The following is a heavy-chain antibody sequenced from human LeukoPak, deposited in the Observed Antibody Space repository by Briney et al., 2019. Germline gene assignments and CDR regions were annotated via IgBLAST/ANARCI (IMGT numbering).Heavy chain of an antibody. J-gene: IGHJ2*01. V-gene: IGHV4-34*01. CDR1: GGSFSGYY. D-gene: IGHD3-10*01. CDR2: INHSGST. Sequence: PSETLSLTCAVYGGSFSGYYWSWIRQPPGKGPEWIGEINHSGSTNYNPSLKSRVTISVDTSKNQFSLKLSSVTAADTAVYYCARWRGREVRGVIRYFDLWGRGTLVTVSS. CDR3: ARWRGREVRGVIRYFDL.